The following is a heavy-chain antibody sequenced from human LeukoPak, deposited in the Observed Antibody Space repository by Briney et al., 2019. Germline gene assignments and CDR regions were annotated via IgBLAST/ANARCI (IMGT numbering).Heavy chain of an antibody. D-gene: IGHD4-17*01. J-gene: IGHJ4*02. V-gene: IGHV3-23*01. CDR3: AKGQVYGVE. Sequence: GGSLRLSCADSGFSGFTFSNHAMRWVRQAPGKGLEWVSVISDSGDTTDYADSVKGRFTISRDNSRNTLYLQMNSLRAEDTAVYYCAKGQVYGVEWGQGTLVTVSS. CDR1: GFSGFTFSNHA. CDR2: ISDSGDTT.